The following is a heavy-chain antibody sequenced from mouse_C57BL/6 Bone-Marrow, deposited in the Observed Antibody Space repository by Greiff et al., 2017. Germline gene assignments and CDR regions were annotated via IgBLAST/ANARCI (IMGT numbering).Heavy chain of an antibody. V-gene: IGHV1-55*01. CDR1: GYTFTSYW. D-gene: IGHD2-1*01. J-gene: IGHJ4*01. CDR3: AIDVYYGGAAY. Sequence: QVQLKQSGAELVKPGASVKMSCKASGYTFTSYWITWVKQRPGQGLEWIGDIYPGSGSTNYNEKFKSKATLTVDTSSSTAYMQLSSLTSEDSAVYCCAIDVYYGGAAYWGQGTSVTVSS. CDR2: IYPGSGST.